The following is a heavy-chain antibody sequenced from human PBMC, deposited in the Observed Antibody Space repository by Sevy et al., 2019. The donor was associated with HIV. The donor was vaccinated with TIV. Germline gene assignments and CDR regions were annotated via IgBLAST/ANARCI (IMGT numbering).Heavy chain of an antibody. CDR1: GFTFSSYA. CDR3: AKDGLHSGDFEYFQD. D-gene: IGHD2-21*02. J-gene: IGHJ1*01. V-gene: IGHV3-23*01. CDR2: MTGSGSIT. Sequence: GGSLRLSCAASGFTFSSYAMTWVRQAPGKGLDWVSSMTGSGSITYYGDSVKGRFTISRDNSKNTLYLKMNNLRVEDTALYYCAKDGLHSGDFEYFQDWGQGTLVTVSS.